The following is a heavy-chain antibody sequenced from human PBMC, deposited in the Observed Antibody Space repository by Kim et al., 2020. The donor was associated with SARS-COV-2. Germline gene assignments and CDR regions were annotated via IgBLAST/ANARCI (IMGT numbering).Heavy chain of an antibody. CDR3: ASKNGAARLYGMDV. V-gene: IGHV4-34*01. CDR1: GGSFSGYY. J-gene: IGHJ6*02. CDR2: INHSGST. Sequence: SETLSLTCAVYGGSFSGYYWSWIRQPPGKGLEWIGEINHSGSTNYNPSLKSRVTISVDTSKNQFSLKLSSVTAADTAVYYCASKNGAARLYGMDVWGQGTTVTVSS. D-gene: IGHD6-6*01.